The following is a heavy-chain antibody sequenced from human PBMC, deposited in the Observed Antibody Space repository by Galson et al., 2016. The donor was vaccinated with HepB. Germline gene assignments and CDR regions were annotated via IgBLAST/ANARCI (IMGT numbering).Heavy chain of an antibody. J-gene: IGHJ4*02. Sequence: SLRLSCAASGFTFGRYAMSWVRQAPGKGLEWVSAIIGDGGSTYYAGSLQGRFTSSRDRSTNTMYLQMNSLRTDDTAVYYCARFTQEWLNRVYYFDYWGQGTLVTVSS. CDR1: GFTFGRYA. CDR2: IIGDGGST. CDR3: ARFTQEWLNRVYYFDY. V-gene: IGHV3-23*01. D-gene: IGHD6-19*01.